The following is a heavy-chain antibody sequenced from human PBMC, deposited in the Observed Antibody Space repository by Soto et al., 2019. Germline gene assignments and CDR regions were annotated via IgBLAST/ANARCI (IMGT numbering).Heavy chain of an antibody. Sequence: QVQLQQWGAGLLKPSETLSLTCAVYGGSFSGYYWSWIRQPPGKGLEWIGEINHSGSTNYNPSLKSRVTISVDTSKNQFSLKLSSVTAADTAVYYCAGRGGVAKNNCYYYGMDVWGQGTTVTVSS. D-gene: IGHD5-12*01. CDR3: AGRGGVAKNNCYYYGMDV. V-gene: IGHV4-34*01. J-gene: IGHJ6*02. CDR2: INHSGST. CDR1: GGSFSGYY.